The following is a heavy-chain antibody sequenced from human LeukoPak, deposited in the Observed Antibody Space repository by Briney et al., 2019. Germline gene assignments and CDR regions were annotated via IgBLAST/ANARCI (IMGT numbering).Heavy chain of an antibody. D-gene: IGHD2-15*01. CDR3: ARAPSGGSFKGAFDI. V-gene: IGHV1-69*04. CDR2: IIPILGMA. Sequence: SVKVSCKASGGTFSSYAISWVRQAPGQGLEWMGRIIPILGMANYAQKFQGRVTITADKYTSTAYMELSSLRSEDTAVYYCARAPSGGSFKGAFDIWGQGTMVTVSS. CDR1: GGTFSSYA. J-gene: IGHJ3*02.